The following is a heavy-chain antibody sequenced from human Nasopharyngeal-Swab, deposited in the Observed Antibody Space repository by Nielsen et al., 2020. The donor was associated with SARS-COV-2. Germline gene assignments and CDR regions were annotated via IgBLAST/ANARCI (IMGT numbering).Heavy chain of an antibody. J-gene: IGHJ2*01. V-gene: IGHV3-23*01. CDR2: ISDGGDST. CDR1: GFSFSTYA. CDR3: AKLAVTVYWYFDV. Sequence: GSLKISCAASGFSFSTYAMSWVRLAPGKGLEWVSSISDGGDSTFYADSVKGRFTISRDNSENTLYLQMSSLRADDTAVYYCAKLAVTVYWYFDVWGPGTLLTVSS.